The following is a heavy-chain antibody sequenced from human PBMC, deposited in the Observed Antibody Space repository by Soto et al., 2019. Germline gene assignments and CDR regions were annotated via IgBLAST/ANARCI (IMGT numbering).Heavy chain of an antibody. J-gene: IGHJ3*02. D-gene: IGHD2-15*01. V-gene: IGHV3-9*01. CDR3: AKDIRVGYCSGGSCYWNAFDI. Sequence: GGSLRLSCAASGFTFDDYAMHWVRQAPGKGLEWVSGISWNSGSIGYADSVKGRFTIYRDNAKNSLYLQMNSLRAEDTALYYCAKDIRVGYCSGGSCYWNAFDIWGQGTMVTVSS. CDR1: GFTFDDYA. CDR2: ISWNSGSI.